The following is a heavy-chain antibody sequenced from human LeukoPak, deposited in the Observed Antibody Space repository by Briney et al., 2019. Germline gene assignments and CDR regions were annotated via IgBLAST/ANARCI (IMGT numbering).Heavy chain of an antibody. Sequence: SCKVSGYTLTELSMHWVRQAPGKGLEWVAVISYDGSNKYYADSVKGRFTISGDKSKDTLYLQMNSLRPEGTAVYYCARGPGPIAGAKNPFDIWGQGTMVTVSS. CDR3: ARGPGPIAGAKNPFDI. CDR1: GYTLTELS. CDR2: ISYDGSNK. J-gene: IGHJ3*02. V-gene: IGHV3-30*05. D-gene: IGHD1-26*01.